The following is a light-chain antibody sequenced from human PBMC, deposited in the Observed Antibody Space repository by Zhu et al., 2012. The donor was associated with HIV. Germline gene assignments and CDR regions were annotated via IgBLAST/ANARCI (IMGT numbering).Light chain of an antibody. CDR3: QQYNNWLGS. Sequence: IVLTQSPATLSLSPGERATLSCRASQSVRSFLAWYQQKPGQAPRLLIYGASTRATGIPARFSGSGSGTEFTLTISSLQSEDFAVYYCQQYNNWLGSFGGGTKVEIK. CDR2: GAS. V-gene: IGKV3-15*01. CDR1: QSVRSF. J-gene: IGKJ4*01.